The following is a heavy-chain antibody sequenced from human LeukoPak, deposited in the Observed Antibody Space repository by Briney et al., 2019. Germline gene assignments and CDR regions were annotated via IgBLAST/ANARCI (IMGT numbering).Heavy chain of an antibody. Sequence: PGGSLRLSCAASGFTFSSYSMNWVRQAPGKGLEWVSSISSSSSYIYYADSVKGRFTISRDNAKNSLYLQMNSLRAEDTAVYYCATVPTTYYDILTGRALFDYWGQGTLVTVSS. CDR1: GFTFSSYS. D-gene: IGHD3-9*01. J-gene: IGHJ4*02. V-gene: IGHV3-21*01. CDR3: ATVPTTYYDILTGRALFDY. CDR2: ISSSSSYI.